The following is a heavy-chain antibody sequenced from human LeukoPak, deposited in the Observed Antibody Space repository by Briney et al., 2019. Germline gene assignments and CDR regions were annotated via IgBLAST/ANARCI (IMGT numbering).Heavy chain of an antibody. CDR3: ARGGAYDSSGYYWSYYYYYGMDV. V-gene: IGHV3-11*06. CDR1: GFTFSDYY. D-gene: IGHD3-22*01. J-gene: IGHJ6*02. CDR2: ISSSSSYT. Sequence: GGSLRLSCAASGFTFSDYYMSRIRQAPGKGLEWVSYISSSSSYTNYADSVKGRFTISRDNAKNSLYLQMNSLRAEDTAVYYCARGGAYDSSGYYWSYYYYYGMDVWGQGTTVTVSS.